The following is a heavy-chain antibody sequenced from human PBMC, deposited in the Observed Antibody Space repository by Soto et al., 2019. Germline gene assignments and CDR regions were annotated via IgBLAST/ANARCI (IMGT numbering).Heavy chain of an antibody. CDR3: SRALYYEDSSREFDY. D-gene: IGHD3-22*01. V-gene: IGHV4-4*02. CDR2: IYHSGST. Sequence: QPPGKGLEWIGEIYHSGSTNYNPSLKSRVTISVDKSKNQFSLKLSSVTAADTAVYYFSRALYYEDSSREFDYWGHGTLVTVSA. J-gene: IGHJ4*01.